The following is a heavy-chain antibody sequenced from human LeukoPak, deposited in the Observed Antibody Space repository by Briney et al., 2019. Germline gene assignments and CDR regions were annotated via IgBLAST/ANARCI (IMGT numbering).Heavy chain of an antibody. CDR3: AKYVSTGWFDP. V-gene: IGHV4-59*08. CDR2: IYSSGST. D-gene: IGHD5/OR15-5a*01. J-gene: IGHJ5*02. CDR1: GGSISNYY. Sequence: SETLSLTCTVSGGSISNYYWSWIRQPPGKGLEWIGYIYSSGSTTYNPSLKSRVTISVDTSKNQFSLKLSSVTAADTAVYYCAKYVSTGWFDPWGQGTLVTVSS.